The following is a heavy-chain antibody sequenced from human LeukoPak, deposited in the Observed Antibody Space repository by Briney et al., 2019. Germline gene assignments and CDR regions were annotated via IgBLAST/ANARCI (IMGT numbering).Heavy chain of an antibody. D-gene: IGHD4-17*01. J-gene: IGHJ4*02. Sequence: GGSLGLSCAASGFTFKLYWMHWVRQVPGKRPVWVSRINDDGSDTIYADSVRGRFTISRDDAKNTVYLQMNNLRAEDTAVYYCARPYGDSRQPYFDYWGQGTLVTVSS. CDR2: INDDGSDT. V-gene: IGHV3-74*01. CDR1: GFTFKLYW. CDR3: ARPYGDSRQPYFDY.